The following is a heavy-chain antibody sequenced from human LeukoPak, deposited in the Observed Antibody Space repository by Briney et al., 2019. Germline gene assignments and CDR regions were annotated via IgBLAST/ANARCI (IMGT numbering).Heavy chain of an antibody. V-gene: IGHV4-4*07. CDR1: GGSFSGYY. CDR2: IYTSGST. D-gene: IGHD3-3*01. CDR3: ARDGGITIFGVVMGHYFDY. J-gene: IGHJ4*02. Sequence: PSETLSLTCAVYGGSFSGYYWSWIRQPAGKGLEWIGRIYTSGSTNYNPSLKSRVTMSVDTSKNQFSLKLSSVTAADTAVYYCARDGGITIFGVVMGHYFDYWGQGTLVTVSS.